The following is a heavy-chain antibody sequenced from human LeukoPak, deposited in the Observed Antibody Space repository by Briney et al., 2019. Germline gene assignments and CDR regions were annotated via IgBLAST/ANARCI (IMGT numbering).Heavy chain of an antibody. CDR1: GFIFSSYG. V-gene: IGHV3-33*01. CDR2: IWYDGSEK. CDR3: ARDLGAASSTPGY. J-gene: IGHJ4*02. Sequence: GGSLRLSCAASGFIFSSYGMHWVRQAPGKGLEWVAVIWYDGSEKYYTDSVKGRFTISRDNSKNTLYLRINSLRVEDTALYYCARDLGAASSTPGYWGQGTLVTVPS. D-gene: IGHD6-13*01.